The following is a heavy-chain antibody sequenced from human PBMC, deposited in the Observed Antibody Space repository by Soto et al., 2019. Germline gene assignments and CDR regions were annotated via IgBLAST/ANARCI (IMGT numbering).Heavy chain of an antibody. CDR3: ARDGFVVVPAAYNWFDP. V-gene: IGHV4-4*07. J-gene: IGHJ5*02. D-gene: IGHD2-2*01. Sequence: ETLSLTCPVAGCSISIYYWSWIRQPAGKGLEWIGRIYTSGSTNYNPSLKSRVTMSVDTSKNQFSLKLSSVTAADTAVYYCARDGFVVVPAAYNWFDPWGQGTLVTVSS. CDR2: IYTSGST. CDR1: GCSISIYY.